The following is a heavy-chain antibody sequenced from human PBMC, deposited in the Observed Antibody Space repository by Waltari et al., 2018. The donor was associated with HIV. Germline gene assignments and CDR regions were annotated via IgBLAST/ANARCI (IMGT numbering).Heavy chain of an antibody. V-gene: IGHV1-18*01. Sequence: QAHLAQSGAEVKKPGASVKASCKASGYTFTSYGISWVGQAPGQGLGWLGWISPYNGNTNYAQKLQGIVTMTTDTSTSTAYMELRSLRSDDTAVYYCARVGCSSASCYSGWFDPWGQGTLVTVSS. CDR2: ISPYNGNT. CDR1: GYTFTSYG. D-gene: IGHD2-2*01. CDR3: ARVGCSSASCYSGWFDP. J-gene: IGHJ5*02.